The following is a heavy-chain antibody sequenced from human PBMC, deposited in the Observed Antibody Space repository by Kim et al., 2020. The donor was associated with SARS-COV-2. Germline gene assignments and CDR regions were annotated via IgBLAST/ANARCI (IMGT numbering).Heavy chain of an antibody. CDR1: GGSISSGSYY. CDR2: IYTSGST. CDR3: AGGQRYYYYGMDV. V-gene: IGHV4-61*02. Sequence: SETLSLTCTVSGGSISSGSYYWSWIRQPAGKGLEWIGRIYTSGSTNYNPSLKSRVTISVDTSKNQFSLKLSSVTAADTAVYYCAGGQRYYYYGMDVWGQGTTVTVSS. D-gene: IGHD2-15*01. J-gene: IGHJ6*02.